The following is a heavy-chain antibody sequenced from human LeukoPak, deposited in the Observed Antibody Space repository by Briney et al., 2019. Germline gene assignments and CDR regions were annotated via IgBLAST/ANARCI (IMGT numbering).Heavy chain of an antibody. D-gene: IGHD2-2*01. V-gene: IGHV3-23*01. Sequence: RPGGSLRLSCADSRFTFSSYTMNWVRQAPGKGLEWVSGISANAVSTYYADSVKGRFTISRDNSKNTLYLHMDRLGTEDTAVYYCASMPSTEIYYFYCMDVWGKGTTVTVSS. CDR3: ASMPSTEIYYFYCMDV. J-gene: IGHJ6*03. CDR1: RFTFSSYT. CDR2: ISANAVST.